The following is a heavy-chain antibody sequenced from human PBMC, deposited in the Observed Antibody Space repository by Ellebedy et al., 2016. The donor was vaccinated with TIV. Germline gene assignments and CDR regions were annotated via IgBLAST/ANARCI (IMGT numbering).Heavy chain of an antibody. CDR3: ASEPPSFYGASGIYLKAF. Sequence: MPGGSLRLSCTVSGGSISRSSYYWGWIRQPPGKGLEWIASIYYSGSTYYNPSLKSRLTISVDTSKNQFSLKLTSVTAADTAVYYCASEPPSFYGASGIYLKAFWGQGTLVSVSS. D-gene: IGHD3-10*01. V-gene: IGHV4-39*01. J-gene: IGHJ4*02. CDR2: IYYSGST. CDR1: GGSISRSSYY.